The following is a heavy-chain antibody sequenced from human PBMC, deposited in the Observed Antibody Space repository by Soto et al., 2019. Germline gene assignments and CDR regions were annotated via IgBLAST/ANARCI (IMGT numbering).Heavy chain of an antibody. Sequence: SQTLSLTCAISGDSVSSNSAAWNWIRQSPSRGLEWLGRTYYRSKWYNDYAVSVKSRITINPDTSKNQFSLQLNSVTPEDTAVYYCARDPTSRITIYGFVIIQYFHAYWGRRTLVTGSS. J-gene: IGHJ4*02. CDR1: GDSVSSNSAA. CDR3: ARDPTSRITIYGFVIIQYFHAY. V-gene: IGHV6-1*01. CDR2: TYYRSKWYN. D-gene: IGHD3-3*01.